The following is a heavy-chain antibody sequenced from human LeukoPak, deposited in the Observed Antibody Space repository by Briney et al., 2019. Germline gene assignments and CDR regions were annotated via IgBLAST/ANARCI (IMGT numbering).Heavy chain of an antibody. V-gene: IGHV3-48*03. CDR2: ISSSGSPI. Sequence: GGSLRLSCAASGFTFSSYEMNWVRQAPGKGLEWVSYISSSGSPIYYADSVKGRFTISRDNAKNSLYLQMNSLRAEDTAVYYCARPYAGYDSSGYYYFYYYAMDVWGQGTRSPSP. CDR1: GFTFSSYE. CDR3: ARPYAGYDSSGYYYFYYYAMDV. J-gene: IGHJ6*02. D-gene: IGHD3-22*01.